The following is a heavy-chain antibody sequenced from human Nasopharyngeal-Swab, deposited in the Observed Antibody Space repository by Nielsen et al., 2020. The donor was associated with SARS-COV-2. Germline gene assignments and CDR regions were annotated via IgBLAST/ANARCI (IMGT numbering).Heavy chain of an antibody. CDR1: GFTFSNYE. Sequence: GESLKISCVASGFTFSNYEMNWVRQAPGKGLEWVSFISSGETTIQYADSVKGRFTISRDNAKNSLSLQMNSLRAEDTAVYYCARYCSTTSCPRGFDYWGQGTLVTVSS. CDR3: ARYCSTTSCPRGFDY. D-gene: IGHD2-2*01. CDR2: ISSGETTI. V-gene: IGHV3-48*03. J-gene: IGHJ4*02.